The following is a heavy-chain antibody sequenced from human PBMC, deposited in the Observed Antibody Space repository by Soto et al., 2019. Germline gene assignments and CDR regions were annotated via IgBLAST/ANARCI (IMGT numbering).Heavy chain of an antibody. J-gene: IGHJ6*03. CDR1: RVSIIRHG. V-gene: IGHV3-33*05. Sequence: QVQLVESGGGVIQPGGSLSLSCAASRVSIIRHGLHWGRRAPGKGPEWMALMSYDGTSTFYADSVKGRVTISRDNSKNTRYLPMTSLRADDTAVYFCERDVNTATTYYYHMDLWGKGTTVTVSS. D-gene: IGHD4-17*01. CDR3: ERDVNTATTYYYHMDL. CDR2: MSYDGTST.